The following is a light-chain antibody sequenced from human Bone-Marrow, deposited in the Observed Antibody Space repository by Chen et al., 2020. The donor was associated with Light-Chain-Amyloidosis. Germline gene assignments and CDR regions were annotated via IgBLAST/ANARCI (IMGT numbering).Light chain of an antibody. CDR2: KND. CDR3: ETWDGSLSGVV. V-gene: IGLV1-47*01. J-gene: IGLJ2*01. CDR1: GSNIGSHD. Sequence: SVLTQPPSTSATAGQRVTTSSSGSGSNIGSHDVFWYQQVPGKAPILLIYKNDQRPSGVPDRFSAFKSGNAASLAIRGVRAEDEADYHCETWDGSLSGVVFGGGTKVTVL.